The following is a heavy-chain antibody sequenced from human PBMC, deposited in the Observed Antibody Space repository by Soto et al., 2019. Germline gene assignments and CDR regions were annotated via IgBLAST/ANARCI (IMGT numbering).Heavy chain of an antibody. CDR2: INPSGGST. CDR3: ARDGDIVVVVAATWLLRPNYYGMDV. J-gene: IGHJ6*02. CDR1: GYTFTSYY. V-gene: IGHV1-46*01. D-gene: IGHD2-15*01. Sequence: ASVKVSCKASGYTFTSYYMHWVRQAPGQGLEWMGIINPSGGSTSYAQKFQGRVTMTRDTSTSTVYMELSSLRSEDTAVYYCARDGDIVVVVAATWLLRPNYYGMDVWGQGTTVTVS.